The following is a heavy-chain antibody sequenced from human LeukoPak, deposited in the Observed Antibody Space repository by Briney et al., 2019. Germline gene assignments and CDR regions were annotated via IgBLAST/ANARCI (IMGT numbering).Heavy chain of an antibody. Sequence: GGSLRLSCAASGFTFSSYGMHWVRQAPGKGLEWVAVISYDGSNKYYADSVKGRFTISRDNSKNTLYLQMNSLRAEDTAVYYRAPIAVAGTESDYWGQGTLVTVSS. J-gene: IGHJ4*02. CDR1: GFTFSSYG. V-gene: IGHV3-30*03. CDR3: APIAVAGTESDY. D-gene: IGHD6-19*01. CDR2: ISYDGSNK.